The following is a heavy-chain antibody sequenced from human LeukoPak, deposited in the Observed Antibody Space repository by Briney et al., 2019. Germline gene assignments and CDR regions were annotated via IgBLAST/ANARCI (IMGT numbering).Heavy chain of an antibody. V-gene: IGHV1-18*01. CDR3: ARDLGDIVVVPAAISLP. Sequence: ASVKVSCKASGYTFTSYGMSWVRQAPGQGLEWMGWISAYNGNTNYAQKFQGRVTMTTDTSTSTAYMELRSLRSDDAAVYYCARDLGDIVVVPAAISLPWGQGTLVTVSS. D-gene: IGHD2-2*01. CDR1: GYTFTSYG. CDR2: ISAYNGNT. J-gene: IGHJ5*02.